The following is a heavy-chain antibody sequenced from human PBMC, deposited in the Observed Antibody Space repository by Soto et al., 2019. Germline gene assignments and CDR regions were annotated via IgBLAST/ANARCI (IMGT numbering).Heavy chain of an antibody. CDR2: IYYSENT. CDR1: GDSISSSSNH. V-gene: IGHV4-39*01. CDR3: ATHPPYGPLDY. D-gene: IGHD4-17*01. Sequence: QLQLQESGPGLVKPSETLSLTCTVSGDSISSSSNHWGWIRQPPGKGLEWIGNIYYSENTYYNPSLKSRVTISVDTSKNQFSLRLTSVTAADTAVYYCATHPPYGPLDYCGQGPLVTFSS. J-gene: IGHJ4*02.